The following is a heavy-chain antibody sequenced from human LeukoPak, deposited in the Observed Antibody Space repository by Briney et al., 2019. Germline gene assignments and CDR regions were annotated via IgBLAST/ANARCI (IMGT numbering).Heavy chain of an antibody. CDR1: GFTFSSNW. D-gene: IGHD3-10*01. V-gene: IGHV3-74*01. Sequence: GGSLRLSCAASGFTFSSNWMCWVGQSPGKGPVWVSRINSDGTTTTYADSVKGRFTISRDNARNTLYLQMNSLRAEDTAVYYCAKTRIITAYDALDIWGQGTVVSVSS. CDR2: INSDGTTT. J-gene: IGHJ3*02. CDR3: AKTRIITAYDALDI.